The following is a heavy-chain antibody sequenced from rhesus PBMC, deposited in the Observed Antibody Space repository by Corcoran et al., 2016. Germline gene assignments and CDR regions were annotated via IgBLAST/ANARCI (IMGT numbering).Heavy chain of an antibody. CDR1: GYTLTDYY. Sequence: QVQLVQSGAEVKKPGSSVKVSCKASGYTLTDYYMHWVRQAPGQGLEWMGENNPRTGNTNYAQKFQGRVTMTRDTSTSTAYMELNSLRSEDTAVYYCERVGWLVYWGQGVLVTVSS. CDR2: NNPRTGNT. D-gene: IGHD2-21*01. CDR3: ERVGWLVY. J-gene: IGHJ4*01. V-gene: IGHV1-138*01.